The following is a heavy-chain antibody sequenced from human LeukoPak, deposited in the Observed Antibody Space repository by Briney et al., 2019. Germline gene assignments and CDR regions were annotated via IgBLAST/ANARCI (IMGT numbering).Heavy chain of an antibody. Sequence: ASVKVSCKVSGYTFTDYYIHWVRQAPGQAPECVGWINPHSGGTNYAQKFRGRVTMTRDTSLSEAYMELSGLRLDDTAVFYCARVYRQYDGFGVWGQGTLVIVSS. CDR3: ARVYRQYDGFGV. D-gene: IGHD1-26*01. V-gene: IGHV1-2*02. J-gene: IGHJ3*01. CDR2: INPHSGGT. CDR1: GYTFTDYY.